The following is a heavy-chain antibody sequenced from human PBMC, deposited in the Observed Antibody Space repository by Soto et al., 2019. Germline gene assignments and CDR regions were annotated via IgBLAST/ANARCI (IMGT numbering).Heavy chain of an antibody. CDR1: GFTVSSNY. CDR2: IYSGGST. V-gene: IGHV3-66*01. D-gene: IGHD1-20*01. J-gene: IGHJ4*02. Sequence: GGSLRLSCAASGFTVSSNYMSWVRQAPGKGLEWVSVIYSGGSTYYADSVKGRFTISRDNSKNTLYLQMNSLRAEDTAVYYCARDKYNWNQPHHSDYWGQGTLVTVSS. CDR3: ARDKYNWNQPHHSDY.